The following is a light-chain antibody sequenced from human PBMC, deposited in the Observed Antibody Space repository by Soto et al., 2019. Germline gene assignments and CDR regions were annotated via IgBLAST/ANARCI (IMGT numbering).Light chain of an antibody. CDR1: QHISEY. Sequence: DIQMTQSPSSLSASVGDRVTITCLASQHISEYLNWYQYKPGKAPKLLITDASNLKTGVPSRFSGSGSGAEYTFTTIALHPEDIATNYCQQYEKFPLTLGGGTKVDIK. CDR3: QQYEKFPLT. V-gene: IGKV1-33*01. CDR2: DAS. J-gene: IGKJ4*02.